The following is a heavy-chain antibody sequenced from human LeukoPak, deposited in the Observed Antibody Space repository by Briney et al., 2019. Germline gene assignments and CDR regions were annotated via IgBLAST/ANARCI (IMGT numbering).Heavy chain of an antibody. CDR1: GYTFTGYY. Sequence: ASVKVSCKASGYTFTGYYMHWVRQAPGQGLEWMGWINPNSGGTNYAQKFQGRVTMTRDTSISTAYMELSRLRSDDTAVYYCARDPSRVVPAATGGYYYYMDVWAKGPRSPSP. CDR3: ARDPSRVVPAATGGYYYYMDV. D-gene: IGHD2-2*01. V-gene: IGHV1-2*02. J-gene: IGHJ6*03. CDR2: INPNSGGT.